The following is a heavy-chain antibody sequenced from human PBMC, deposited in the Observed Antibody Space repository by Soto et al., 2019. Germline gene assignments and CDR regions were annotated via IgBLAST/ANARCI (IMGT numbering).Heavy chain of an antibody. J-gene: IGHJ6*01. V-gene: IGHV3-33*01. CDR3: ARDARRWSYGIDV. Sequence: QVQLVESGGGVVQPGRSLRLSCAASGFIFSDSGMHWVRQAPGKGLEWVAGIWYDGTNKDYTDSVKGRFTISRDNSKNTLYLKMNSLRAEDTAVYYGARDARRWSYGIDVWGQGTTVTVSS. CDR2: IWYDGTNK. D-gene: IGHD2-15*01. CDR1: GFIFSDSG.